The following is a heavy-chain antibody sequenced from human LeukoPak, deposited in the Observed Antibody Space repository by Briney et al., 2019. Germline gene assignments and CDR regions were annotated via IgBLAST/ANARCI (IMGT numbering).Heavy chain of an antibody. CDR3: ARGGRGSSWYSFFDY. J-gene: IGHJ4*02. V-gene: IGHV3-7*01. Sequence: PGRSLRLSCAASGFTFSSYWMSWVRQAPGKGLEWVANIKQDGSEKYYVDSVKGRFTISRDNAKNSLYLQMNSLRAEDTAVYYCARGGRGSSWYSFFDYWGQGTLVTVSS. D-gene: IGHD6-13*01. CDR1: GFTFSSYW. CDR2: IKQDGSEK.